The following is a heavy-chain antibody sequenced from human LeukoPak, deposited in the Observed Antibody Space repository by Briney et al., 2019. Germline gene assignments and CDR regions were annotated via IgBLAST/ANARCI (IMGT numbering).Heavy chain of an antibody. CDR2: IDPSDSYT. CDR1: GYSFTSYW. J-gene: IGHJ6*04. V-gene: IGHV5-10-1*01. Sequence: GESLKISCKGSGYSFTSYWISWVRQMPGKGLEWMGRIDPSDSYTNYSPSFQGHVTISADKSISTAYLQWSSLKAPDTAMYYCARHLGKYYDILTGYYALWGMDVWGKGTTVTVSS. D-gene: IGHD3-9*01. CDR3: ARHLGKYYDILTGYYALWGMDV.